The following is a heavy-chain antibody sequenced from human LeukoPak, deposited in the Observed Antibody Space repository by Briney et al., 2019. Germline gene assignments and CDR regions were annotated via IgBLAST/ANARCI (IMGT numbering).Heavy chain of an antibody. Sequence: PSETLSLTCTVSGGSISSYYWSWIRQPPGKGLEWIGYIYDSGSTNYNPSLKSRVTISVDTSKNQFSLKLSSVTAADTAVYYCARHSGYGPNWFDPWGQGTLVTVSS. CDR3: ARHSGYGPNWFDP. D-gene: IGHD5-12*01. CDR1: GGSISSYY. V-gene: IGHV4-59*08. J-gene: IGHJ5*02. CDR2: IYDSGST.